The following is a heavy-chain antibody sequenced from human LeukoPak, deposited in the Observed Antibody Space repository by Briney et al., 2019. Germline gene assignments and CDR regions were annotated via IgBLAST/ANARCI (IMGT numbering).Heavy chain of an antibody. CDR1: GGPISSVGYY. J-gene: IGHJ4*02. D-gene: IGHD5-18*01. Sequence: PQTLSLTCTVSGGPISSVGYYWSWIRHPPGKGLEWVGYIYHSGSTYYNPSLKSRVTISVDRSKNQFSLKLSSVTAADTAVYYCARDTSMAAFDYWGQGTLVTVSS. V-gene: IGHV4-30-2*01. CDR3: ARDTSMAAFDY. CDR2: IYHSGST.